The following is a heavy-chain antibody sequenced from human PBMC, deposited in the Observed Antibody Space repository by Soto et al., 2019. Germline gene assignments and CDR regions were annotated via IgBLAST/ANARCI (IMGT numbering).Heavy chain of an antibody. J-gene: IGHJ6*02. CDR1: GFTFSSYG. CDR2: ISYDGSNK. D-gene: IGHD2-21*02. V-gene: IGHV3-30*18. Sequence: QVQLVESGGGVVQPGRSLRLSCAASGFTFSSYGMHWVRQAPGKGLEWVAVISYDGSNKYYADSVKGRFTISRDNSKNTLYLQMKSLRAEDTAVYYCAKDRHCGGDCYTEDYYYYYGMDVWGQGTTVTVSS. CDR3: AKDRHCGGDCYTEDYYYYYGMDV.